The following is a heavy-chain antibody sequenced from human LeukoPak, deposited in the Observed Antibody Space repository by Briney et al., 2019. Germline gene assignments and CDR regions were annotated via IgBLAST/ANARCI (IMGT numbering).Heavy chain of an antibody. V-gene: IGHV3-23*01. CDR2: ISGSGGST. J-gene: IGHJ4*02. Sequence: QPGGSLRLSCAASGFTFSSYAMSWVRQAPGKGLEWVSAISGSGGSTYYADSVKGRFTISRDNAKNSLYLQMNSLRAEDTAVYYCARPRLTYYYDSSGFDYWGQGTLVTVSS. CDR3: ARPRLTYYYDSSGFDY. D-gene: IGHD3-22*01. CDR1: GFTFSSYA.